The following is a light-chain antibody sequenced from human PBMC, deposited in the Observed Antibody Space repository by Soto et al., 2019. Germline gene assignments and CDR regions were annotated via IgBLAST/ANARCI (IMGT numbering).Light chain of an antibody. V-gene: IGLV2-14*03. CDR3: SSYTISSTLI. Sequence: QSALTQPASVSGSPGQSITISCTGSSSDVGDYKFVSWYQQRPGKAPKLIIYEVNNRPSGVSDRFSGSKSGSTASLIISGLQAEDEADYFCSSYTISSTLIFGGGTKLTVL. J-gene: IGLJ2*01. CDR1: SSDVGDYKF. CDR2: EVN.